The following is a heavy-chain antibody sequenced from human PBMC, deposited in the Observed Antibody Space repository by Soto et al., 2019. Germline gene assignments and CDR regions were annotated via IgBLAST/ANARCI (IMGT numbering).Heavy chain of an antibody. CDR3: ARSFRSVVVAALNWFDP. D-gene: IGHD2-15*01. V-gene: IGHV4-4*02. CDR1: SGSISSSNW. Sequence: QVQLQESGPGLVKPSGTLSLTCAVSSGSISSSNWWSWVRQPPGKGLEWIGEIYHSGSTNYNPSLKSRVTISVDKSKNQFSLKLSSVTAADTAVYYCARSFRSVVVAALNWFDPWGQGTLVTVSS. CDR2: IYHSGST. J-gene: IGHJ5*02.